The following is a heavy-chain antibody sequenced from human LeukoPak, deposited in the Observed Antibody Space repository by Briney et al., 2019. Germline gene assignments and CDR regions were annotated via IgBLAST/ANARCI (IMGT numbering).Heavy chain of an antibody. D-gene: IGHD6-25*01. J-gene: IGHJ1*01. Sequence: GGSLRLSCAASGFTFSGAAMHWVRQASGKGLEWVGHIRGKGNNYATAYTESVKGRFTISRDDSKNTAYLRMNSLKTEDTAVYYCTGSSVGHWGQGTLVTVSS. CDR2: IRGKGNNYAT. CDR1: GFTFSGAA. CDR3: TGSSVGH. V-gene: IGHV3-73*01.